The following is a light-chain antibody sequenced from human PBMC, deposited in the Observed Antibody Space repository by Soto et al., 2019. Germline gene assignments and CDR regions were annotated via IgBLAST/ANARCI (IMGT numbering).Light chain of an antibody. CDR2: GNT. V-gene: IGLV1-40*01. Sequence: QSVLTQPPSVSGAPGQRVTISCTGSSSNIGAGYDVHWYQHLPGTAPKLLTYGNTNRPSGVPDRFSGSKSGTSASLAITGLQAEDEADYYCQSYDSSLSGVVFGTGTKLTVL. CDR1: SSNIGAGYD. CDR3: QSYDSSLSGVV. J-gene: IGLJ1*01.